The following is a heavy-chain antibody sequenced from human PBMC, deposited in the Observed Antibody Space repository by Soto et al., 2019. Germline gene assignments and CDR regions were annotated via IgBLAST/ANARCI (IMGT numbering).Heavy chain of an antibody. CDR1: GDSVSSSSAA. Sequence: SQTLSLTCAIFGDSVSSSSAAWNWIRQSPSRGLEWLGRTYYRSKWYNDYAVSVKSRININPDTSKNQFSLQLNSVTPEDTAVYYCARVSAEPPADYFHAMDVWGQGTTVTVSS. J-gene: IGHJ6*02. D-gene: IGHD3-16*02. CDR3: ARVSAEPPADYFHAMDV. CDR2: TYYRSKWYN. V-gene: IGHV6-1*01.